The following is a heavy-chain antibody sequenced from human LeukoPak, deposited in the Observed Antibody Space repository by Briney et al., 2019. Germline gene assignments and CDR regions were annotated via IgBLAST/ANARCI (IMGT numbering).Heavy chain of an antibody. Sequence: PSETLSLTCSVSGDSMSNYYWTWIRQPPGKALESIGYISDRGSTYYSPSLKSRATISADTSKSQISLKLTSVTAADTAVYYCARDVCSGGTCYLDYWGRGTLVSVSS. CDR3: ARDVCSGGTCYLDY. CDR2: ISDRGST. CDR1: GDSMSNYY. V-gene: IGHV4-59*01. J-gene: IGHJ4*02. D-gene: IGHD2-15*01.